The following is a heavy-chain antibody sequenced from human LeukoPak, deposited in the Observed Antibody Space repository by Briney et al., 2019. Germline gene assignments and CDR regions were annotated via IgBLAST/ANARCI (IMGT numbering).Heavy chain of an antibody. CDR1: GFTFSSYW. J-gene: IGHJ5*02. D-gene: IGHD6-19*01. CDR3: ARDMGLFQAVARYPYWFDP. Sequence: GGSLRLSCAASGFTFSSYWLSWVRQAPGKGLEWVANIKQDGSEKYYVDSVKGRFTISRDNAKNSLYLQMNSLRAEDTAVYYCARDMGLFQAVARYPYWFDPWGQGTLVTVSS. CDR2: IKQDGSEK. V-gene: IGHV3-7*01.